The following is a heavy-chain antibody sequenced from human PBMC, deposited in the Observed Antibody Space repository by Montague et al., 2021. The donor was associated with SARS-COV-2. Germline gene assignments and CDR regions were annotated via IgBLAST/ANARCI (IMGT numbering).Heavy chain of an antibody. D-gene: IGHD3-22*01. CDR1: DGSFSDHS. Sequence: TLSLTCAVYDGSFSDHSWTWIRQPPGKGLEWIGEINHRGSTNYNPSLKSRVTISVDTSKNQFSLKMTSVTAADTAVYYCARGRQHINMVVVVVTGGEYYFDFWGQGALVAVSS. CDR3: ARGRQHINMVVVVVTGGEYYFDF. J-gene: IGHJ4*02. V-gene: IGHV4-34*01. CDR2: INHRGST.